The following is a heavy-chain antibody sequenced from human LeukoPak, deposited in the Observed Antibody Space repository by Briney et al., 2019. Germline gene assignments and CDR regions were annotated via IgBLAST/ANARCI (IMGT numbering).Heavy chain of an antibody. CDR3: ARDSYLTGYYMAFDI. V-gene: IGHV4-4*02. CDR1: GGSISSNYW. CDR2: IYHGGST. D-gene: IGHD3-9*01. J-gene: IGHJ3*02. Sequence: SGTLSLTCAVSGGSISSNYWWSWVRQPPGKGLEWIGEIYHGGSTNYNPSLKSRVTISIDKSKNQFSLELSSVTAADTAVYFCARDSYLTGYYMAFDIWGRGTMVTVSS.